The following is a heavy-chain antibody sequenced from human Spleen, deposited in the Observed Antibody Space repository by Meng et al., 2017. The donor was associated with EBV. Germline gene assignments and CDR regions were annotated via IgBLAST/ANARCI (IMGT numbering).Heavy chain of an antibody. D-gene: IGHD2-21*01. CDR1: GGTLISYS. CDR2: IIPISYTA. J-gene: IGHJ4*01. CDR3: ASPGFCGVDCYPRDFDY. Sequence: GRLVQSGAAVKKAGSSVKVSCKASGGTLISYSNWVRQAPGQGLEWMGGIIPISYTASYTQKFQGRVTIIADESTNTAYMELTSLTSEDTAVYYCASPGFCGVDCYPRDFDYWGQGTLVTVSS. V-gene: IGHV1-69*01.